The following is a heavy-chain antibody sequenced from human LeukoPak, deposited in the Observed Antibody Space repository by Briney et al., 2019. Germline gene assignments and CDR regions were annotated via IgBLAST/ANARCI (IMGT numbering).Heavy chain of an antibody. D-gene: IGHD1-26*01. CDR3: ARSREGDAFDI. J-gene: IGHJ3*02. V-gene: IGHV4-38-2*02. CDR2: IYHSGST. Sequence: SETLSLTCTVSGGSISSYYWGWIRQPPGKGLEWIGSIYHSGSTYYNPSLKSRVTISVDTSKNQFSLKLSSVTAADTAVYYCARSREGDAFDIWGQGTMVTVSS. CDR1: GGSISSYY.